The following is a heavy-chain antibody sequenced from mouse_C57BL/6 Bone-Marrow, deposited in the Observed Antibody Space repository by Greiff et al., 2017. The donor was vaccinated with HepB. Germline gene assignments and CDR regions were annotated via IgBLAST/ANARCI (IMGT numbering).Heavy chain of an antibody. CDR1: GYTFPSYG. Sequence: VQLQPSGAELARPGASVKLSCTASGYTFPSYGIRWVKQRTGQGLEWIGEIYPRSGNTYYNEKFKGKATLPADKSSSTAYMERRSLTSEDSADDYCARITTVPSEDDVDYGGQGTTLTVSS. J-gene: IGHJ2*01. V-gene: IGHV1-81*01. CDR2: IYPRSGNT. D-gene: IGHD1-1*01. CDR3: ARITTVPSEDDVDY.